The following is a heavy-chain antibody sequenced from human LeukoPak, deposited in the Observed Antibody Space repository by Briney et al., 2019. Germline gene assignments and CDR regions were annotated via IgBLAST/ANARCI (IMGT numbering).Heavy chain of an antibody. D-gene: IGHD2/OR15-2a*01. Sequence: GGSLRLSCAASGVIISSYAMSWVRQAPGKGLEWVSAINGRGDNTYYADFVKGRFTISRDNSKSTVYPQMNSLRTEDTAVYYCAKDRVSPGFNWFDPWGQGTLVTVSS. CDR2: INGRGDNT. V-gene: IGHV3-23*01. J-gene: IGHJ5*02. CDR1: GVIISSYA. CDR3: AKDRVSPGFNWFDP.